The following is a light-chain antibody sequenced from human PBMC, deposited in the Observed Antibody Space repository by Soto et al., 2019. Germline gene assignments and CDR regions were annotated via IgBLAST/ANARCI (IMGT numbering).Light chain of an antibody. CDR2: EDN. Sequence: NCMLTQPHSVSESPGKTVTISCTRSSGSIASNYVQWYQQRPGSAPTPVIYEDNERPSGVPDRFSGSIDSSSNSASLTISGLKTDDEADYCGQSYHSGNVVFGGGTKLAVI. V-gene: IGLV6-57*04. CDR1: SGSIASNY. CDR3: QSYHSGNVV. J-gene: IGLJ2*01.